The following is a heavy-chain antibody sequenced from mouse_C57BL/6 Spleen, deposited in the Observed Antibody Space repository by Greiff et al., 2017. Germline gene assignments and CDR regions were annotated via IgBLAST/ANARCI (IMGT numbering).Heavy chain of an antibody. J-gene: IGHJ4*01. Sequence: EVQVVESEGGLVQPGSSMKLSCTASGFTFSDYYMAWVRQVPEKGLEWVANINYDGSSTYYLDSLKSRFIISRDNAKNILYLQMSSLKSEDTATYYCARDSYGAMDYWGQGTSVTVSS. D-gene: IGHD1-1*01. V-gene: IGHV5-16*01. CDR3: ARDSYGAMDY. CDR1: GFTFSDYY. CDR2: INYDGSST.